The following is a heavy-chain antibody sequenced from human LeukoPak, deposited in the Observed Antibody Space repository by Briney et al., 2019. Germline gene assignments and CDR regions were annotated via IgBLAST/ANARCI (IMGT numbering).Heavy chain of an antibody. CDR3: ARGGAGFTMVRGFDP. D-gene: IGHD3-10*01. CDR1: GGSITNTNY. CDR2: VNLQGST. V-gene: IGHV4-4*02. Sequence: PSETLSLTCGVSGGSITNTNYWTWVRQPPGKGLEWIGEVNLQGSTNYNPSLMGRVAISVDTSKNQFSLKLSSVTAADTAVYYCARGGAGFTMVRGFDPWGQGTLVSASS. J-gene: IGHJ5*02.